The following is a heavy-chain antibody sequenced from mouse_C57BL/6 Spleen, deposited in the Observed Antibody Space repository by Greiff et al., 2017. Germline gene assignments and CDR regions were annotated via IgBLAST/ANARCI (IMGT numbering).Heavy chain of an antibody. CDR3: ARWGGYSNAVGVDY. CDR2: IHPNSGST. J-gene: IGHJ2*01. V-gene: IGHV1-64*01. CDR1: GYTFTSYW. Sequence: QVQLQQPGAELVKPGASVKLSCKASGYTFTSYWMHWVKQRPGQGLEWIGMIHPNSGSTNYNEKFKSKATLTVDKSSSTAYMQLSSLTSEDSAVYYCARWGGYSNAVGVDYWGQGATLTVSS. D-gene: IGHD2-5*01.